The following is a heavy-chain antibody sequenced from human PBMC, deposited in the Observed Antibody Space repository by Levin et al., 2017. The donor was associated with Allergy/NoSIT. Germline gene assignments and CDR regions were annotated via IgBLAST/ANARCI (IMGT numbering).Heavy chain of an antibody. Sequence: LSLTCVVSGFTFSSFAMSWVRQAPGKGLEWVSTVTANGDNTYYADSVKGRFAISRDNSKNTVYLQMNSLRGEDTALYYCAKNPDFRIGDRPHGTTFDFWGQGTLVTVSS. CDR2: VTANGDNT. CDR1: GFTFSSFA. V-gene: IGHV3-23*01. CDR3: AKNPDFRIGDRPHGTTFDF. D-gene: IGHD6-6*01. J-gene: IGHJ4*02.